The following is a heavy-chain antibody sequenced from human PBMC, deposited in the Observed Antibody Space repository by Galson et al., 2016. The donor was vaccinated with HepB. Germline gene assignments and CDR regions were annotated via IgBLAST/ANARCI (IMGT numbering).Heavy chain of an antibody. J-gene: IGHJ4*02. Sequence: SETLSLTCTVSGASISGYYWSWIRQFPGRGLEWIGYVYNSENTDYNPSLRGRVTISDDTSKTQFSLRLTSVSAADTAVYYCASIPRHWGQGIQVTVSS. CDR3: ASIPRH. CDR2: VYNSENT. D-gene: IGHD2-2*01. V-gene: IGHV4-59*08. CDR1: GASISGYY.